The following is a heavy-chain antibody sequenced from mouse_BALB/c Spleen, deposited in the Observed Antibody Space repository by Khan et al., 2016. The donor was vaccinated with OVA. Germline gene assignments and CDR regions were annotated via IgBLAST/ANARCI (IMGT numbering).Heavy chain of an antibody. D-gene: IGHD2-4*01. CDR1: GYSITSEYA. CDR3: ERQDFYDCDPFPY. J-gene: IGHJ3*01. Sequence: VQLKESGPGLVKPSQSLSLTCTVTGYSITSEYAWNWIRHFPGNKLEWMGYINYSGNTRYNPSLKSRISITRDTSKNQFFLQLNSVTTEDTATYVCERQDFYDCDPFPYWGQGTLVTVSA. V-gene: IGHV3-2*02. CDR2: INYSGNT.